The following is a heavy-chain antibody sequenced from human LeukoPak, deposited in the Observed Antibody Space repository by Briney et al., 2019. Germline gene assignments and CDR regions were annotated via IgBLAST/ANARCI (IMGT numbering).Heavy chain of an antibody. J-gene: IGHJ4*02. Sequence: SETLSLTCTVSGYSINSGYYWGWIRQPPGKGLEWIGEINHSGSTNYNPSLKSRVTISVDTSKNQFSLKLSSVTAADTAVYYCARVPAAISDWGQGTLVTVSS. D-gene: IGHD2-2*01. CDR3: ARVPAAISD. CDR1: GYSINSGYY. V-gene: IGHV4-38-2*02. CDR2: INHSGST.